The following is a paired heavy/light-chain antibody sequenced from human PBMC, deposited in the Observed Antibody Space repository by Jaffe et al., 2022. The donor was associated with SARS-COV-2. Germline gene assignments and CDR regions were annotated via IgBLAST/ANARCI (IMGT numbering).Light chain of an antibody. V-gene: IGKV1-39*01. CDR2: DAS. CDR1: QNINTY. CDR3: QQTYNTPIT. J-gene: IGKJ5*01. Sequence: DIEMTQSPSSLSASVGDRVTITCRASQNINTYLNWYQQKPGKAPKLLIYDASSLQSGVPLRFSGTGSGTDFTLTIRSLQPEDFATYYCQQTYNTPITFGPGTRLDIK.
Heavy chain of an antibody. CDR1: AFTFNTHW. CDR3: ARDSWPHGNPTYYYGLDV. CDR2: IKQDGSEK. J-gene: IGHJ6*02. D-gene: IGHD1-1*01. V-gene: IGHV3-7*03. Sequence: EGELVESGGGLVQPGGSLRLSCAASAFTFNTHWMSWIRQAPGKGLEWVANIKQDGSEKYYVESVRGRFTISRDNAKSSLYLQMSSLGAEDTAVYYCARDSWPHGNPTYYYGLDVWGPGATVTVSS.